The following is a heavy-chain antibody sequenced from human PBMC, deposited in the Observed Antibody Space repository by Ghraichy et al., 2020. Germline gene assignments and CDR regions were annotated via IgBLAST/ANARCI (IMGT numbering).Heavy chain of an antibody. V-gene: IGHV3-23*01. Sequence: GGSLRLSCAASGFTFSSYAMSWVRQAPGKGLEWVSAISGSGGNTYYADSVKGRFTISRDNSKNTLYLQMSSLRAEDTAVYYCAKPFYDVLTGYYTVHQYYYSMDVWGQGTTVTVSS. CDR1: GFTFSSYA. CDR2: ISGSGGNT. D-gene: IGHD3-9*01. CDR3: AKPFYDVLTGYYTVHQYYYSMDV. J-gene: IGHJ6*02.